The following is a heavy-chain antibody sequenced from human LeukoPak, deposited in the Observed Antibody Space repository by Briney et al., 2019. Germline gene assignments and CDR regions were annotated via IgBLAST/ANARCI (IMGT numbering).Heavy chain of an antibody. V-gene: IGHV4-39*01. Sequence: PSETLSLTCIVSGGSFSSSSHNWGWIRQPPGKGLEWIGSIYYSGTTYYNPSLKSRLTISVDTSKNQFSLKLSSVTAVDTAVYYCARHDRIIASPLVWGQGILVTVPS. J-gene: IGHJ4*02. CDR3: ARHDRIIASPLV. CDR1: GGSFSSSSHN. CDR2: IYYSGTT. D-gene: IGHD6-13*01.